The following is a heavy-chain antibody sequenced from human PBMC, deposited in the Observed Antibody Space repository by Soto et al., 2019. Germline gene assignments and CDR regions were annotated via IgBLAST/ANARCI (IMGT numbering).Heavy chain of an antibody. J-gene: IGHJ4*02. V-gene: IGHV4-59*01. CDR2: IYYSGST. Sequence: SETLSLTCTVSGGSINNYYWNWIRQPPGKGLEWIGYIYYSGSTNYNPSLKSRVTISVDTSKNQFSLKLSSVTAADTAVYYCARAAHSDYWGQGTLVTVSS. CDR3: ARAAHSDY. CDR1: GGSINNYY.